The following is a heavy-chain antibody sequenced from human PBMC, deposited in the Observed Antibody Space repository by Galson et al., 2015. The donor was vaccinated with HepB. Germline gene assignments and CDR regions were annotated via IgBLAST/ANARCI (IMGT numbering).Heavy chain of an antibody. J-gene: IGHJ4*02. CDR3: ARETYYYDSSGLDY. D-gene: IGHD3-22*01. CDR1: GYKFTSYY. Sequence: SCKASGYKFTSYYMHWVRQATGQGLEWVAVISYDGSNKYYADSVKGRFTISRDNSKNTLYLQMNSLRAEDTAVYYCARETYYYDSSGLDYWGQGTLVTVSS. V-gene: IGHV3-30-3*01. CDR2: ISYDGSNK.